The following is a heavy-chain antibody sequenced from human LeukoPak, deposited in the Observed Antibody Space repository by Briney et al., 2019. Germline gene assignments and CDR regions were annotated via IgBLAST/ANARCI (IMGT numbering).Heavy chain of an antibody. D-gene: IGHD2/OR15-2a*01. CDR3: AKDALLLSTNDAFDI. J-gene: IGHJ3*02. V-gene: IGHV3-23*01. CDR1: GFTFSSYG. Sequence: GALRLSCAASGFTFSSYGMSWVRQAPEKGLEWVSAIYVSGGSTFYADSVKGRFTVSRDNSKNTLYLQMNSLRAEDTAIYYCAKDALLLSTNDAFDIWGQGTMVTVSS. CDR2: IYVSGGST.